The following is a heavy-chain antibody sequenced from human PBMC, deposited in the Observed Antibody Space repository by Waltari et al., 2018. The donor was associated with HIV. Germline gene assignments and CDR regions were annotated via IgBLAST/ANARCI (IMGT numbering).Heavy chain of an antibody. CDR2: IYYSGST. CDR1: RGPVSSGSYY. Sequence: QVQLQASGPGLVQPSATLSLTCTVSRGPVSSGSYYWRWIRQPPGKGLEWIGYIYYSGSTNYNPSLKSRVTISVDTSKNQFSLKLSSVTAADTAVYYCARDGGSGYEGFDYWGQGTLVTVSS. J-gene: IGHJ4*02. D-gene: IGHD5-12*01. V-gene: IGHV4-61*01. CDR3: ARDGGSGYEGFDY.